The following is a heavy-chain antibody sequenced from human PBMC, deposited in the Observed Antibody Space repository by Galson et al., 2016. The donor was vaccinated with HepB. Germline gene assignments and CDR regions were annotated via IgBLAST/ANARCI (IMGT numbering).Heavy chain of an antibody. CDR1: GVSLSSGEVG. J-gene: IGHJ3*02. D-gene: IGHD3-22*01. CDR2: IFWEEDR. Sequence: PALVKPTQTLTLTCTLSGVSLSSGEVGVGWIRQPPGKPLEWLALIFWEEDRRSSQSLKSRLTITKDTSKNQVILTMTNMDPVDTATYFCAHDDSSVHIAFDIWGQGTMVTVSS. V-gene: IGHV2-5*02. CDR3: AHDDSSVHIAFDI.